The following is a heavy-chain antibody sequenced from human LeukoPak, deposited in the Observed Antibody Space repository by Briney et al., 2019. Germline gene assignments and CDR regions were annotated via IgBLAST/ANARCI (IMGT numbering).Heavy chain of an antibody. CDR1: GFTVSSNY. D-gene: IGHD5-18*01. J-gene: IGHJ4*02. CDR3: ARDRGYSYGYYFDY. CDR2: IYSGGST. Sequence: PGGSLRLSCAASGFTVSSNYMSWVRQAPGKGLEWVSVIYSGGSTCYADSVKGRFTISRDNSKNTLYLQMNSLRAEDTAVYYCARDRGYSYGYYFDYWGQGTLVTVSS. V-gene: IGHV3-53*01.